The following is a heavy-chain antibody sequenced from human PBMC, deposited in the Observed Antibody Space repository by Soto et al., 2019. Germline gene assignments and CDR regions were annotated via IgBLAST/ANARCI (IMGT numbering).Heavy chain of an antibody. J-gene: IGHJ5*02. CDR3: ARDREYCSGGRCSRVSDP. CDR2: IYYSGST. V-gene: IGHV4-59*01. Sequence: SETLSLTCTVSGGSISSYYWSWIRQPPGKGLEWIGYIYYSGSTNYNPSLKSRVTISVDTSKNQFSLKLSSVTAADTAVYYCARDREYCSGGRCSRVSDPWGQGILVTVSS. CDR1: GGSISSYY. D-gene: IGHD2-15*01.